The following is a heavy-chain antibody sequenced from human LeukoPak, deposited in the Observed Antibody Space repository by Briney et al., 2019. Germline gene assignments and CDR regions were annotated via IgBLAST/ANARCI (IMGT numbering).Heavy chain of an antibody. Sequence: ASVKVSCKASGYTFTNYYIHWVRQAPGQGLEWMGIINPSGGTTNYAQKFQGRDTMARDTSTSTVYMELSSLRSEDTAVYYCARAGGGDGYNYVYWGQGTLVTVSS. V-gene: IGHV1-46*01. CDR1: GYTFTNYY. CDR2: INPSGGTT. J-gene: IGHJ4*02. CDR3: ARAGGGDGYNYVY. D-gene: IGHD5-24*01.